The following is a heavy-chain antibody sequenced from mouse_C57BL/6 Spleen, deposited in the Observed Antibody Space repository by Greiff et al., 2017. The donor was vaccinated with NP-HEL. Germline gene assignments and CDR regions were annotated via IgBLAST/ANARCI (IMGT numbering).Heavy chain of an antibody. CDR1: GYTFTSYT. D-gene: IGHD2-3*01. CDR3: ARDGKGLAY. V-gene: IGHV1-4*01. CDR2: INPSSGYT. Sequence: QVQLKESGAELARPGASVKMSCKASGYTFTSYTMHWVKQRPGQGLEWIGYINPSSGYTKYNQKFKDKATLTADKSSSTAYMQLSSLTSEDSAVYYCARDGKGLAYWGQGTLVTVSA. J-gene: IGHJ3*01.